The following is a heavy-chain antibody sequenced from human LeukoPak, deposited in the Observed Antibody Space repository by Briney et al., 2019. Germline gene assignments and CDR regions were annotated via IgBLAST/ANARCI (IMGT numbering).Heavy chain of an antibody. CDR1: GGSISSGSYY. Sequence: SETLSLTCTVSGGSISSGSYYWSWIRQPPGKGLEWIGYIYYSGSTNYNPSLKSRVTISVDKSKNQFSLKLSSVTAADTAVYYCARYVVVTAARDYYYYMDVWGKGTTVTVSS. CDR2: IYYSGST. D-gene: IGHD2-21*02. V-gene: IGHV4-61*05. J-gene: IGHJ6*03. CDR3: ARYVVVTAARDYYYYMDV.